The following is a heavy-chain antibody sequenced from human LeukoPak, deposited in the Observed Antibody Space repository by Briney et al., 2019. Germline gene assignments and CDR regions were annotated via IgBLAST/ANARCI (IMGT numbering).Heavy chain of an antibody. D-gene: IGHD1-7*01. CDR1: GFTFSSYA. J-gene: IGHJ4*02. V-gene: IGHV3-23*01. CDR2: IGGSGGST. Sequence: GGSLRLSCAASGFTFSSYAMSWVRQAPGKGLEWVSVIGGSGGSTYYADSVKGRFTISRDNSKNTLYLQMSSLRAEDTAVYYCAKKKRELRGFDYWGQGILVTVSS. CDR3: AKKKRELRGFDY.